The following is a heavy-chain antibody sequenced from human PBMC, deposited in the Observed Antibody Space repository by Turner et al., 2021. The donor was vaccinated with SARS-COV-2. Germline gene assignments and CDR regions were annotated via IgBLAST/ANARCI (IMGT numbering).Heavy chain of an antibody. CDR2: INPTSGGT. CDR3: ARVPLYYYDSSGYFDY. CDR1: GYTFTGYY. D-gene: IGHD3-22*01. Sequence: QVQLVQSGAEVKKPGASVKVSCKASGYTFTGYYRHWVRQAPGQGLEWMGWINPTSGGTNYAQRFQGRVTMTRDTSISTAYMELSRLRSDDTAVYYCARVPLYYYDSSGYFDYWGQGTLVTVSS. V-gene: IGHV1-2*02. J-gene: IGHJ4*02.